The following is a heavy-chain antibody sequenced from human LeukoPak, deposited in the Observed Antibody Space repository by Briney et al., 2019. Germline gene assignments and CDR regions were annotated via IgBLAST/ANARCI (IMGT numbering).Heavy chain of an antibody. V-gene: IGHV3-66*01. Sequence: GGSLRLSCAASGFTVSGSYMSWVRQAPGKGLEWVSVIYTGGSTLYADSVKGRFTISRDNSKNTVSLQMNSLRADDTGVYYCARGYFDNWGQGTLVTVSS. CDR1: GFTVSGSY. CDR2: IYTGGST. J-gene: IGHJ4*02. CDR3: ARGYFDN.